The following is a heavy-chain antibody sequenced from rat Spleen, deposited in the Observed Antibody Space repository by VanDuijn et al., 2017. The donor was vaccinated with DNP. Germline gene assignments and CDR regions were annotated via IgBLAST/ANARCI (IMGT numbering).Heavy chain of an antibody. CDR1: GFTFSAYY. J-gene: IGHJ3*01. Sequence: EVQLVETGGGLVQPGRSLKLSCAASGFTFSAYYMAWVRQAPAKGLEWVAYIGSAAYAPYYGDSVKGRFTISRDDAKNTLYLQMNRLRSEDTATYYCAARYSSSWFAYWGQGTLVTVSS. V-gene: IGHV5-22*01. CDR3: AARYSSSWFAY. CDR2: IGSAAYAP. D-gene: IGHD1-2*01.